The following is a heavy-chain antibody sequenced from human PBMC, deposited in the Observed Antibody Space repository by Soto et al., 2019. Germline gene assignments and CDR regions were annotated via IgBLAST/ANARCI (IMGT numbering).Heavy chain of an antibody. CDR1: GLTFSKAW. Sequence: EVQLVESGGGLVKPGGSLRLSCVASGLTFSKAWMSWVRRAPGKGLEWVGRIRSKDDGGAIDYAAPVKGSFTISRDDSKDTLYLQINGLKTEATAIYYCTTGIEGAAISAYWGPGTLVTVSS. CDR3: TTGIEGAAISAY. CDR2: IRSKDDGGAI. J-gene: IGHJ4*02. V-gene: IGHV3-15*01. D-gene: IGHD3-3*02.